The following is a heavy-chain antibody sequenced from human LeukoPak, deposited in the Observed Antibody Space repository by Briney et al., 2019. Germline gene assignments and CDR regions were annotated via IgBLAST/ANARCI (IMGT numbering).Heavy chain of an antibody. CDR1: GYTFTGYY. J-gene: IGHJ3*02. V-gene: IGHV1-2*02. CDR2: INPNSGGT. Sequence: ASVKVSCKASGYTFTGYYMHWVRQAPGQGLEWMGWINPNSGGTNYAQKFQGRVTMTRDTSISTAYMELNRLKSDDTAVYYCARDLYGSGSYYRGAFDIWGQGTMVTVSS. CDR3: ARDLYGSGSYYRGAFDI. D-gene: IGHD3-10*01.